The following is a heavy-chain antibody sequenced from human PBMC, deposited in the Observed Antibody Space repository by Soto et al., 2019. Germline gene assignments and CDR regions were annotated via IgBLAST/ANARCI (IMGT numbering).Heavy chain of an antibody. CDR2: IHHDGST. V-gene: IGHV4-39*01. CDR3: ARLHGYCISSSCHGHYAMDV. Sequence: SETLSLACTVSCGSICNRDYYWSCIRQPPGKGLEWIGEIHHDGSTNYNPSLKSRVTVSVDTSKNQFSLKVTSVTAADTAVYYCARLHGYCISSSCHGHYAMDVWGQGTTVTVSS. J-gene: IGHJ6*02. D-gene: IGHD2-2*01. CDR1: CGSICNRDYY.